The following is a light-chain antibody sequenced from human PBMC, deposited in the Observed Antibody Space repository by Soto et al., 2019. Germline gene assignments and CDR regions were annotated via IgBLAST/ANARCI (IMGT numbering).Light chain of an antibody. CDR2: SAS. CDR3: QQYETSPT. Sequence: ESVLTQSPTTLSLSVGERATLSCRASQIVSSNALAWLQQRPGQAPRVLIHSASSRATGIPDRFSGSVAGTDFTLTISRLEPADFSVYYCQQYETSPTFGQGTKVEIK. V-gene: IGKV3-20*01. CDR1: QIVSSNA. J-gene: IGKJ1*01.